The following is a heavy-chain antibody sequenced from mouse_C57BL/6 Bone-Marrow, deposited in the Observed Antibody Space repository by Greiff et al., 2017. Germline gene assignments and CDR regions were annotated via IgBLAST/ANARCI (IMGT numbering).Heavy chain of an antibody. CDR3: AGSKRKVEPFAY. CDR2: IHPNSGST. V-gene: IGHV1-64*01. CDR1: GYTFTSYW. Sequence: QVQLQQPGAELVKPGASVKLSCKASGYTFTSYWMHWVKQRPGQGLEWIGMIHPNSGSTNYNEKFKSKATLTVDKSSSTAYMQLSSLTSEDSAVFYCAGSKRKVEPFAYWGQGTLVTVSA. J-gene: IGHJ3*01.